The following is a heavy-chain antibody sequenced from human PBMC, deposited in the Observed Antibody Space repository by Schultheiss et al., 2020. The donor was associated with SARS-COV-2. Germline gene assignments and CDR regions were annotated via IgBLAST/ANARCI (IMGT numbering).Heavy chain of an antibody. V-gene: IGHV4-34*01. Sequence: SETLSLTCTVSGGSIASYYWTWIRQSPGKGLEWIGEINHSGSTNYNPSLKSRVTISLDTSKNQFSLKLSSVTAADTAVYYCARAIAAAGIWFDPWGQGTLVTVSS. D-gene: IGHD6-13*01. CDR3: ARAIAAAGIWFDP. J-gene: IGHJ5*02. CDR2: INHSGST. CDR1: GGSIASYY.